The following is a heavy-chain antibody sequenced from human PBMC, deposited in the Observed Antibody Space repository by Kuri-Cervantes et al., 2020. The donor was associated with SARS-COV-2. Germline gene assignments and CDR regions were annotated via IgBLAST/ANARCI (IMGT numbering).Heavy chain of an antibody. D-gene: IGHD3-10*01. Sequence: SETLSLTCTVSGGSINNYYWSWTRQPPGKGLEWIGYISYSGNTNYNPSLKSRVTISIDTAKNRFSLKLRSVTAADTAVYYCARGEGVRGLMVMLKRREVGPLEFWGQGTLVTVSS. CDR1: GGSINNYY. J-gene: IGHJ4*02. V-gene: IGHV4-59*01. CDR3: ARGEGVRGLMVMLKRREVGPLEF. CDR2: ISYSGNT.